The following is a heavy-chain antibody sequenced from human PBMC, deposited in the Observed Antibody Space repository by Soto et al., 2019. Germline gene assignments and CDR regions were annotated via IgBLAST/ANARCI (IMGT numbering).Heavy chain of an antibody. CDR1: GFTFSSYA. J-gene: IGHJ4*02. CDR3: AKGSGSWYGGVVDY. CDR2: ISGSGGST. Sequence: EVQLLESGGGLVQPGGSLRLSCAASGFTFSSYAMSWVRQAPGKGLEWVSAISGSGGSTYYADSVKGRFTISGDKAKNTLDLQMNSLRAEDTAVYYCAKGSGSWYGGVVDYWGQGTLVTVSS. D-gene: IGHD6-13*01. V-gene: IGHV3-23*01.